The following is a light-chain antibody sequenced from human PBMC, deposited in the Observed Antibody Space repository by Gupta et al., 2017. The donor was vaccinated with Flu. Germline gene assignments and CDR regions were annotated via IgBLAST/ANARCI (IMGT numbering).Light chain of an antibody. Sequence: DIVMTQSPDSLAVSLGERATINCKSSQSVSDSSNNKNYVAWYQQKPGQPPKLLIYWASTRESGVPDRFSGSGSGTDFTLTISSLQAEDVAVYYCQQYDSTPLTFGGGTKVEIK. J-gene: IGKJ4*01. CDR2: WAS. CDR1: QSVSDSSNNKNY. V-gene: IGKV4-1*01. CDR3: QQYDSTPLT.